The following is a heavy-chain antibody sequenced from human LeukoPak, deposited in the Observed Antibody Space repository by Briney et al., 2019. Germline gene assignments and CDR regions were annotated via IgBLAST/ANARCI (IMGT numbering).Heavy chain of an antibody. CDR1: GFTFDDFA. CDR3: TRDTDFGSPTNYFDH. Sequence: GGSLRLSCAASGFTFDDFAMHWVRQAPGKGLEWVSLISWEGRTTFYADSVRGRFTISRDNSKNSLYLQMNSLTTDDTAFYYCTRDTDFGSPTNYFDHWGQGTLVSVSS. J-gene: IGHJ4*02. V-gene: IGHV3-43*01. CDR2: ISWEGRTT. D-gene: IGHD3-10*01.